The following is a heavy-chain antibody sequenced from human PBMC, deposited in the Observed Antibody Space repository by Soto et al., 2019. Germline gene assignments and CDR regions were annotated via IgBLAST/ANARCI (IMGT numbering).Heavy chain of an antibody. Sequence: EVQLVESGGGLVQPGGSLRLSCEASGFTFRNYDMHWVRQGTGKGLEWVSGISAAGDPDYADSVEGRFTISRVNAQNSFFLQMNSLRVGDTGVYYCAISECDFYDLDVWGQGATVIVSS. CDR2: ISAAGDP. CDR3: AISECDFYDLDV. CDR1: GFTFRNYD. J-gene: IGHJ6*02. V-gene: IGHV3-13*05. D-gene: IGHD2-21*01.